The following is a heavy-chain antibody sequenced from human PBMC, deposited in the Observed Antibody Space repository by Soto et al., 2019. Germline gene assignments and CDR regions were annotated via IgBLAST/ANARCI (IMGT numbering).Heavy chain of an antibody. CDR3: VKDRWIDY. CDR2: ISSNGGST. Sequence: XGSLRLSCSASGFIFTNYAMHWVRQAPGKGLEYVSSISSNGGSTYYADSVKGRFIISRDNSKNTLYLQMSSLTIEDTAVYYCVKDRWIDYWGQGTLVTVSS. J-gene: IGHJ4*02. CDR1: GFIFTNYA. V-gene: IGHV3-64D*06. D-gene: IGHD2-15*01.